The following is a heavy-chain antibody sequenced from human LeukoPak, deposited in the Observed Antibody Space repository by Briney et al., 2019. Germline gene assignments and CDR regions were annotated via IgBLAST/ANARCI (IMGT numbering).Heavy chain of an antibody. CDR1: GVTGNSDD. CDR3: ARVGCTGGSCLAYNYYAMDV. Sequence: LRGPCAKTGVTGNSDDMSGRRNAQNKGLEWVAIIWYDGSDKYYADSVKGRFTISRDNSKNTLYLQMNSLRAEDTAVYYCARVGCTGGSCLAYNYYAMDVWGQGTTVTVSS. V-gene: IGHV3-33*01. J-gene: IGHJ6*02. D-gene: IGHD2-8*02. CDR2: IWYDGSDK.